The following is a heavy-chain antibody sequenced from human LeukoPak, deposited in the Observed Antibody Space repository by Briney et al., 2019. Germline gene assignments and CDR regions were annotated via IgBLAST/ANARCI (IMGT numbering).Heavy chain of an antibody. D-gene: IGHD5-12*01. CDR1: EVTVSNAW. CDR2: ISAGGTT. CDR3: TTAPTRNWLPYFEY. V-gene: IGHV3-15*01. Sequence: GGSLRLSCAASEVTVSNAWMSWVRQAPGKGLEWVGRISAGGTTDYAAPVKGRFTVSRDESKNTLYLQMNSLKTEDTAVYYCTTAPTRNWLPYFEYWGLGTLVTVSS. J-gene: IGHJ4*02.